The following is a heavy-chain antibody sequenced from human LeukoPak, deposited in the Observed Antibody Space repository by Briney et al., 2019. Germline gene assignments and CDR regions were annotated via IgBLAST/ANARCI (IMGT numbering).Heavy chain of an antibody. CDR1: GGSISSSSYY. V-gene: IGHV4-39*07. J-gene: IGHJ4*02. CDR3: ARGYGPFDY. Sequence: SETLSLTCTVSGGSISSSSYYWGWIRQSPGKGLEWIGSIYYSGSTYYNPSLKSRVTISVDTSKNQFSLKLSSVTAADTAVYYCARGYGPFDYWGQGTLVTVSS. D-gene: IGHD4-17*01. CDR2: IYYSGST.